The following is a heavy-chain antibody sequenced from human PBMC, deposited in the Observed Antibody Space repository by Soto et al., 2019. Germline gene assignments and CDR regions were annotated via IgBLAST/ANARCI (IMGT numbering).Heavy chain of an antibody. Sequence: VQLEESGGDLVQPGGSLRLSCAASGFIFSTYGMHWVRQAPGKGLEWLSVISYDGNNKYYADSVKGRFTISRDNSKNTLWLQMDSLRTEDTAVYYCAKDLLLTTITTVGDWGQGTLVTVSS. CDR3: AKDLLLTTITTVGD. J-gene: IGHJ4*02. CDR2: ISYDGNNK. CDR1: GFIFSTYG. D-gene: IGHD4-17*01. V-gene: IGHV3-30*18.